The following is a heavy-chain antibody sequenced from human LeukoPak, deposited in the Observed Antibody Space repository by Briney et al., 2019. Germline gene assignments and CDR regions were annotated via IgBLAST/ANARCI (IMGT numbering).Heavy chain of an antibody. CDR2: ILTGDNT. J-gene: IGHJ4*02. CDR3: ARDQLVGAEYYFDY. CDR1: GFTVRSKY. Sequence: PGGSLRLSCAASGFTVRSKYMSWVRQAPGKGPEWVSVILTGDNTYYSDSVRGRFTISRDNSKNTLYLQMNSLRAEDTAVYYCARDQLVGAEYYFDYWGQGTLVTVSS. V-gene: IGHV3-53*05. D-gene: IGHD1-26*01.